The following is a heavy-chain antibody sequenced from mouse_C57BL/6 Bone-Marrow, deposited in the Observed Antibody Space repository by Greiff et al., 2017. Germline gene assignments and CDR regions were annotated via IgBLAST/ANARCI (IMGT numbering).Heavy chain of an antibody. CDR3: ARRSYGGSSYDYAMDY. CDR2: INPNNGGT. CDR1: GYTFTDYN. J-gene: IGHJ4*01. Sequence: VQLQQSGPELVKPGASVKIPCKASGYTFTDYNMDWVKQSHGKSLEWIGDINPNNGGTIYNQKFKGKATLTVDKSSSTASMELRSLTSDDTAVYYCARRSYGGSSYDYAMDYWGQGTSVTVS. V-gene: IGHV1-18*01. D-gene: IGHD1-1*01.